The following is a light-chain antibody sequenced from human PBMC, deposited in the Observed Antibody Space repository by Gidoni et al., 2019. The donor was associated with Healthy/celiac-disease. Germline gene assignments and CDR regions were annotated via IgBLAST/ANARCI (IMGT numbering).Light chain of an antibody. J-gene: IGLJ1*01. CDR2: EGS. CDR1: SSDVGSYHL. Sequence: QSALTQPASVSGSPGQSITISCTGTSSDVGSYHLVSCYQQHPGKAPKLMIYEGSKRPSGVSNRFSGSKSGNTASLTISGLQAEDEADYYCCAYAGSPPYVFGTGTKVTVL. V-gene: IGLV2-23*01. CDR3: CAYAGSPPYV.